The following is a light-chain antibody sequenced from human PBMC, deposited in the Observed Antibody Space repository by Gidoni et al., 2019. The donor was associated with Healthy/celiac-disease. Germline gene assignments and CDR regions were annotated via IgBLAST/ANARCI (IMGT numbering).Light chain of an antibody. V-gene: IGKV1-33*01. J-gene: IGKJ3*01. CDR2: DAS. Sequence: IQMTHSPSSLSASVGDRVTITCQASQDISNYLNWYQQKPGKAPKLLIYDASNLETGVPSRFSGSGSGTDFTFTISSMQPEDIATYYCQQYDNIPLTFXPXTKVDIK. CDR1: QDISNY. CDR3: QQYDNIPLT.